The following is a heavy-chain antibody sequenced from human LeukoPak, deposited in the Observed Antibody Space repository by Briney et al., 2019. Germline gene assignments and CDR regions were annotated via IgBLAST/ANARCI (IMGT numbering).Heavy chain of an antibody. CDR1: GFTFSSYS. Sequence: GGSLRLSCAASGFTFSSYSMNWVRQAPGKGLEWVSSISSSSSYIYYADSVKGRFTVSRDNAEKLVYLHMSSLRAEDTAMYYCAREGDSSGSLGDYWGQGILVTVSS. V-gene: IGHV3-21*04. CDR3: AREGDSSGSLGDY. CDR2: ISSSSSYI. D-gene: IGHD6-19*01. J-gene: IGHJ4*02.